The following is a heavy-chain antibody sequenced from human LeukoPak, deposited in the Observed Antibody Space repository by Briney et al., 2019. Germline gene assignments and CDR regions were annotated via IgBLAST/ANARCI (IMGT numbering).Heavy chain of an antibody. J-gene: IGHJ5*02. CDR2: IYPGDSDT. CDR3: ARQDGSNWGSLSLDP. Sequence: GESLKISCKGSGYSFTSYWIGWVRQMPGKGLEWMGIIYPGDSDTRYSQSFQGQVTISADKSISTAYLQLSSLKASDTAMYYCARQDGSNWGSLSLDPWGQGTLVTVSS. D-gene: IGHD7-27*01. V-gene: IGHV5-51*01. CDR1: GYSFTSYW.